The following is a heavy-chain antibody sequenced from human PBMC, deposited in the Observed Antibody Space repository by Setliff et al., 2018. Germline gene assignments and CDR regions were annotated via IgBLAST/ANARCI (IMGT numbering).Heavy chain of an antibody. J-gene: IGHJ6*03. CDR1: DDSISSRRYY. D-gene: IGHD3-3*01. CDR3: ARMSGFQYIDV. CDR2: IYTSWST. Sequence: SETLSLTCSVSDDSISSRRYYWGWFRQPAGKELEWVGQIYTSWSTNYNPSLKGRVTISLDTSKNQFSLSLTSVTAADTAVYYCARMSGFQYIDVWGKGTTVTVAS. V-gene: IGHV4-61*09.